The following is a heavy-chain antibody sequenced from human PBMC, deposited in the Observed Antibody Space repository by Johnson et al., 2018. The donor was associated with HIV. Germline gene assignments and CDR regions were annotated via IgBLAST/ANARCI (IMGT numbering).Heavy chain of an antibody. CDR2: ISSSGDTT. V-gene: IGHV3-11*01. CDR3: STGFSSWAFDI. D-gene: IGHD6-13*01. CDR1: GFTFSRYW. Sequence: QVQLVESGGGLVQPGGSLRLSCAASGFTFSRYWMSWIRQAPGKGLEWISYISSSGDTTYYADSVKGRFTISRDAAENSLYPQMNSLKTEDTAVNYCSTGFSSWAFDIWGQGTMVTVSS. J-gene: IGHJ3*02.